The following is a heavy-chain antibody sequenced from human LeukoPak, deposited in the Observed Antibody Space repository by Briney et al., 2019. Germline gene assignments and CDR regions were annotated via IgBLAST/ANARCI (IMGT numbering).Heavy chain of an antibody. CDR1: GFTFDDYA. V-gene: IGHV3-9*01. D-gene: IGHD5-18*01. J-gene: IGHJ6*02. Sequence: GGSLRLSCAASGFTFDDYATHWVRHAPGKGLEWVSGISWNSGSIGYADSVKGRFTISRDNAKNSLYLQMNSLRAEDTALYYRAKDVDTAMVTGGMDVWGQGTTVTVSS. CDR2: ISWNSGSI. CDR3: AKDVDTAMVTGGMDV.